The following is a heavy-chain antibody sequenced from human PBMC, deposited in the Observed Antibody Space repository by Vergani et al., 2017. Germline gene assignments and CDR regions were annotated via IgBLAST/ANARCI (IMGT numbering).Heavy chain of an antibody. D-gene: IGHD3-3*01. CDR3: VGGDCWSGTPFDAFDI. J-gene: IGHJ3*02. Sequence: QVQLVQSGAEVKKPGASVKVSCKASGYTFTSYDINWVRQATGQGREWMGWMNPNSGNTGYAQKFQGRVTMTRNTSISTAYMELSSLRSEDTAVYYCVGGDCWSGTPFDAFDIWGQGTMVTVSS. V-gene: IGHV1-8*01. CDR2: MNPNSGNT. CDR1: GYTFTSYD.